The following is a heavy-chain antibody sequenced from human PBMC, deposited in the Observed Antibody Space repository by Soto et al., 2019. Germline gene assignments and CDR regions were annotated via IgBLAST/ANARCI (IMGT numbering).Heavy chain of an antibody. V-gene: IGHV4-31*03. D-gene: IGHD3-9*01. CDR3: ATRYGDY. Sequence: PSETLSLTCTVSGGSINSGGYYWSWIRQHPGKGLEWIGYIYYSGSTYYNPSLKSRVTISVDTSKNQFSLKLSSVAAADTAVYYCATRYGDYWGQGTLVTVSS. CDR2: IYYSGST. CDR1: GGSINSGGYY. J-gene: IGHJ4*02.